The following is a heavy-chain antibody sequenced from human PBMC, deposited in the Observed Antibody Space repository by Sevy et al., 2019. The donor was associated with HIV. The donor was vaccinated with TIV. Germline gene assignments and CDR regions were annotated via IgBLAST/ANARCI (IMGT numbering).Heavy chain of an antibody. CDR3: ARFSPHSSEKGPFDY. Sequence: ASVKVSCKASGGTFSSYAISWVRQAPGQGLEWMGGIIPIFGTANYAQKFQGRVTITADESTSTAYMELSSLRSEDTDVYYCARFSPHSSEKGPFDYWGQGTLVTVSS. CDR2: IIPIFGTA. J-gene: IGHJ4*02. D-gene: IGHD5-18*01. CDR1: GGTFSSYA. V-gene: IGHV1-69*13.